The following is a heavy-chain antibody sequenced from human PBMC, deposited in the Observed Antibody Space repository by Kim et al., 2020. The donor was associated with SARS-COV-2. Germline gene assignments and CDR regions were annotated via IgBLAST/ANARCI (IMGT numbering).Heavy chain of an antibody. V-gene: IGHV3-23*01. CDR2: ISGSGGST. J-gene: IGHJ4*02. CDR3: ANVPAYDFWSGYWFYY. D-gene: IGHD3-3*01. CDR1: GFTFSSYA. Sequence: GGSLRLSCAASGFTFSSYAMSWVRQAPGKGLEWVSAISGSGGSTYYADSVKGRFTISRDNSKNTLYLQMNSLRAEDTAVYYCANVPAYDFWSGYWFYYWGQGTLVTVSS.